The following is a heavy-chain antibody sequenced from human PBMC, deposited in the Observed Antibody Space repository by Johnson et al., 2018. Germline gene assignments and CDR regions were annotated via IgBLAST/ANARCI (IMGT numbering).Heavy chain of an antibody. V-gene: IGHV3-30*18. Sequence: VQLLETGGGVVQPGRSXRLSCAASGFSFSTYGMHWVRQAPGKGLEWVAVISYDGSNKFYADSVKGRFTISRDNSKNTLYLQMNSLRAEDTAVYYCAKDLDTAFDIWGQGTMVTVSS. CDR2: ISYDGSNK. D-gene: IGHD3-9*01. CDR3: AKDLDTAFDI. CDR1: GFSFSTYG. J-gene: IGHJ3*02.